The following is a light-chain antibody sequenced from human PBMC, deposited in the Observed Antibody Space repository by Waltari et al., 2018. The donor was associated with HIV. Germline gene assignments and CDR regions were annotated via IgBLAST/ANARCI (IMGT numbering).Light chain of an antibody. J-gene: IGLJ3*02. Sequence: SYVLPQPPSVSVAPGQTALIICWGYNIATYTVHWSQQRPGQAPVLVISGNSDRPPGIPERFSGSISGNTATLTISRVEVGDEAGYFCQVWDATGDHPGVFGGGTKLTVL. CDR1: NIATYT. CDR3: QVWDATGDHPGV. V-gene: IGLV3-21*02. CDR2: GNS.